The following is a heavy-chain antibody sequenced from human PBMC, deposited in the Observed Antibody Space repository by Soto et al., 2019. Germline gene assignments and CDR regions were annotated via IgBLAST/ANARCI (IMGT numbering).Heavy chain of an antibody. CDR1: GYTFSTYG. V-gene: IGHV1-18*01. CDR2: INPIKGDT. CDR3: ARVKVPAAILGAFDL. Sequence: GASVKVSCKASGYTFSTYGIIWVRQAPGQGLDWMGWINPIKGDTNSAAIFQDRVTMTTDTSTRTAYMELRSLKSDDTAVYYCARVKVPAAILGAFDLWGQGTLVTVSS. J-gene: IGHJ3*01. D-gene: IGHD2-2*02.